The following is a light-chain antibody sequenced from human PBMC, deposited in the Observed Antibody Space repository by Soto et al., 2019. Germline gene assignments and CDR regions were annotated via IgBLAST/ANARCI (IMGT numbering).Light chain of an antibody. Sequence: EIVMTQSPATLSVSPGERVTLSCRASQSVSSNLAWYQQKPGQAPRLLIYGASTRPTDVPARFSGSGSGTEFTLTISSLQSEDFAVYYCQQYVATLWTFGQGTKVEVK. CDR2: GAS. V-gene: IGKV3-15*01. CDR1: QSVSSN. J-gene: IGKJ1*01. CDR3: QQYVATLWT.